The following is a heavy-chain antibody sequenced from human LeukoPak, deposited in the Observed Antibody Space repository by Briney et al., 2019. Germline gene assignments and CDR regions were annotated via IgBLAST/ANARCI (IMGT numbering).Heavy chain of an antibody. D-gene: IGHD6-13*01. CDR1: GGTFSSYA. J-gene: IGHJ5*02. V-gene: IGHV1-2*02. Sequence: ASVKVSCKASGGTFSSYAISWVRQAPGQGLEWMGWINPNSGGTNYAQKFQGRVTMTRDTSISTAYMELSRLRSDDTAVYYCARGRRRIAAAGSLDWFDPWGQGTLVTVSS. CDR3: ARGRRRIAAAGSLDWFDP. CDR2: INPNSGGT.